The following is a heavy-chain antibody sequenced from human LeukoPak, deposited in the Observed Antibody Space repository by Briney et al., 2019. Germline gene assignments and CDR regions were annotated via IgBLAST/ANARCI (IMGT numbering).Heavy chain of an antibody. CDR3: ARVSRDIAMAGDYYYYMDV. CDR2: IYYSGST. J-gene: IGHJ6*03. CDR1: GGSISSYY. D-gene: IGHD5-18*01. V-gene: IGHV4-59*01. Sequence: PSATLSLTCTVSGGSISSYYWSWIRQPPGKGLEWIGYIYYSGSTNYNPSLKSRVTISLDTSKNQFPLKLSSVTAADTAVYYCARVSRDIAMAGDYYYYMDVWGKGTTVTVSS.